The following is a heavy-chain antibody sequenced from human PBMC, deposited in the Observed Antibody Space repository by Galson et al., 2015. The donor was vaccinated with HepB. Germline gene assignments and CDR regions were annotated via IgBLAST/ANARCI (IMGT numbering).Heavy chain of an antibody. J-gene: IGHJ4*02. CDR3: ARDRDYRFDF. CDR2: ISSNGGNT. CDR1: GYTFTING. Sequence: SVKVSCKASGYTFTINGISWVRQTPGQGLEWLGWISSNGGNTKYAQKYQGRITLTRDTYASTAYLELRSLRSDDTAMYYCARDRDYRFDFWGQGTLVTVSS. D-gene: IGHD4/OR15-4a*01. V-gene: IGHV1-18*01.